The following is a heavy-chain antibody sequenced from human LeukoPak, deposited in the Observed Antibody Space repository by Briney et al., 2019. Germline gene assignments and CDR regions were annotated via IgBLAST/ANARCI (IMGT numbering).Heavy chain of an antibody. V-gene: IGHV1-18*01. CDR2: ISPYNDNT. J-gene: IGHJ3*02. CDR1: GYTFTNYG. Sequence: ASVKVSCKTSGYTFTNYGLSWVRQAPGQGLEWMGWISPYNDNTNYAQKFQGRVTMTTDTPTRTAYMELRSLRSDDTAVYYCARRLDIVVSIAFDIWGQGTMVTVSS. CDR3: ARRLDIVVSIAFDI. D-gene: IGHD5-12*01.